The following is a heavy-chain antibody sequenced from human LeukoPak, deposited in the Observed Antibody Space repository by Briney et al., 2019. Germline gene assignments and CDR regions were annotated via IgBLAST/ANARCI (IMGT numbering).Heavy chain of an antibody. V-gene: IGHV3-23*01. CDR1: GFTFSDYY. CDR3: AGGSFGELSAYYYYYMDV. D-gene: IGHD3-16*02. CDR2: ISGSGGST. J-gene: IGHJ6*03. Sequence: GGSLRLSCAASGFTFSDYYMSWIRQAPGKGLEWVSAISGSGGSTYYADSVKGRFTISRDNSKNTLYLQMNSLRAEDTAVYYCAGGSFGELSAYYYYYMDVWGKGTTVTISS.